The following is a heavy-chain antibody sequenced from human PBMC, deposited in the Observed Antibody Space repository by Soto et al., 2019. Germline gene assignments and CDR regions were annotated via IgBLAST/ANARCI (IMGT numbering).Heavy chain of an antibody. CDR1: GGSISSGGYY. V-gene: IGHV4-31*03. CDR2: IYYSGST. CDR3: ARGILAAAGINYFDY. D-gene: IGHD6-13*01. Sequence: QVQLQESGPGLVKPSQILSLTCTVSGGSISSGGYYWSWIRQHPGKGLEWIGYIYYSGSTYYNPSLKSRVTISVDTSKTQFSPKLISVTAADTAVYYCARGILAAAGINYFDYWGQGTLVTVSS. J-gene: IGHJ4*02.